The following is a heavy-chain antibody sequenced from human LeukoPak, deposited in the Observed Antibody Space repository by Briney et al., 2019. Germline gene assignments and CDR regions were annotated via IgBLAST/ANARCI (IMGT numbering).Heavy chain of an antibody. CDR3: ARGSPYGIFYYYYYMDV. CDR2: IHYSGST. CDR1: GGSISSGGYY. V-gene: IGHV4-31*03. J-gene: IGHJ6*03. Sequence: SQTLSLTCTVSGGSISSGGYYWTWIRQHPGKGLEWIGYIHYSGSTYYNPSLKSRVTISVDTSKNQFSLKLSSLTAADTAVYYCARGSPYGIFYYYYYMDVWGKGTTVTVSS. D-gene: IGHD2/OR15-2a*01.